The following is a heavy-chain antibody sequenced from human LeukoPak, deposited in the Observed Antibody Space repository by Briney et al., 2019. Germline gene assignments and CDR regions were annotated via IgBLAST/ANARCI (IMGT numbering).Heavy chain of an antibody. CDR2: INPNSGGT. Sequence: ASVKVSCKASGYTFTGYYMHWVRQAPGQGLEWMGWINPNSGGTNYAQKFQGRVTMTRDTSISTAYMELSRLRSDDTAVYYCASNHHQYSSSRSFDYWGQGTLVTVSS. CDR3: ASNHHQYSSSRSFDY. J-gene: IGHJ4*02. CDR1: GYTFTGYY. V-gene: IGHV1-2*02. D-gene: IGHD6-6*01.